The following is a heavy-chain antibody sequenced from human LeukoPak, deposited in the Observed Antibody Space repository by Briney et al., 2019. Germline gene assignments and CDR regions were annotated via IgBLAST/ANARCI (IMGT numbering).Heavy chain of an antibody. CDR1: GYSFTSYW. V-gene: IGHV5-51*01. CDR2: IYPGDSDT. D-gene: IGHD6-19*01. Sequence: GESLKISCKGSGYSFTSYWIGWVRQMPGKSLEWMGIIYPGDSDTRYSPSFQRQVTISADKSISTVYLQWSSLKASDTAMYYCARHQWLTSVDYWGQGTLVTVSS. J-gene: IGHJ4*02. CDR3: ARHQWLTSVDY.